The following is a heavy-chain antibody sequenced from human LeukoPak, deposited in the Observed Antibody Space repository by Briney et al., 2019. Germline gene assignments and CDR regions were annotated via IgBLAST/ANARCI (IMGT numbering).Heavy chain of an antibody. V-gene: IGHV4-59*01. Sequence: SETLSLTCTVSGVSISSYYWSWIRQPPGKGLEWIGYIYYSGSTNYNPSLKSRVTISVDTSKNQFSLKLSSVTTADTAVYYCARGYAFFDYWGQGTLVTVSS. CDR1: GVSISSYY. CDR2: IYYSGST. D-gene: IGHD3-16*01. J-gene: IGHJ4*02. CDR3: ARGYAFFDY.